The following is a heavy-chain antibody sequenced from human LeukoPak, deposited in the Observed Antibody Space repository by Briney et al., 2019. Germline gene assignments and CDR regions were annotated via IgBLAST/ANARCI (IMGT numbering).Heavy chain of an antibody. CDR3: ATPAGYCSSTSCFSFDY. Sequence: ASVKVSCKASGGTFSSYAISWVRQAPGQGLEWTGGIIPIFGTANYAQKFQGRVTITADESTSTAYMELSSLRSEDTAVYYCATPAGYCSSTSCFSFDYWGQGTLVTVSS. CDR2: IIPIFGTA. CDR1: GGTFSSYA. D-gene: IGHD2-2*01. J-gene: IGHJ4*02. V-gene: IGHV1-69*13.